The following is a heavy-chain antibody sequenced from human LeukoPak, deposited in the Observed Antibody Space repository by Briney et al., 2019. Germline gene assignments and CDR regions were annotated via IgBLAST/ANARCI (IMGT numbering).Heavy chain of an antibody. J-gene: IGHJ3*02. CDR2: IYNSGST. V-gene: IGHV4-59*01. CDR1: GGSISSYY. Sequence: SETLSLTCTVSGGSISSYYWSWVRQSPGKGLEWIGYIYNSGSTNYNPSLKTRVIISVDTSKNQFSLKASSVTAADTAVYYCARSGIWGRTDDGFDIWGQGTMVTVSS. CDR3: ARSGIWGRTDDGFDI. D-gene: IGHD1-26*01.